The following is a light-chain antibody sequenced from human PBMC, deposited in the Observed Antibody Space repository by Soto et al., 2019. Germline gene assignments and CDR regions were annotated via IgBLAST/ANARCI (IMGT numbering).Light chain of an antibody. J-gene: IGLJ1*01. CDR1: SSHIGAGYD. CDR2: GNS. CDR3: QSYDSSLSGYV. V-gene: IGLV1-40*01. Sequence: SLLTQPPPISGAPGPRGTLSCPGSSSHIGAGYDVHWYQQLPGTAPKLLIYGNSNRPSGVPDRFSGSKSGTSASLAITGLQAEDEADYYCQSYDSSLSGYVFGTGTKVTVL.